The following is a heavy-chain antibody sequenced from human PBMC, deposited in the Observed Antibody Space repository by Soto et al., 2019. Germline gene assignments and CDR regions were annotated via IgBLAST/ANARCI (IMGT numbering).Heavy chain of an antibody. CDR3: SSHPIATTTYSSDMDV. CDR1: GGTFSSYA. D-gene: IGHD1-26*01. J-gene: IGHJ6*02. CDR2: IIPIFDTA. V-gene: IGHV1-69*12. Sequence: QVQLVQSEAEVKKPGSSVRVSCKASGGTFSSYAISWVRQAPGQGLEWMGGIIPIFDTADYAQKLQGRVTITADESTSTAYMGLSSPRSEYAAVYYCSSHPIATTTYSSDMDVWGQGTTVTVSS.